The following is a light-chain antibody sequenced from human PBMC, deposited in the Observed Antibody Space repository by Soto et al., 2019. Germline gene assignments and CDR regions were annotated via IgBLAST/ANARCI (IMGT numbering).Light chain of an antibody. Sequence: DIQMTQSPSTLSASVGDRVTITCRASQSISYWLAWYQQKRGKAPKLLIQKASSLESGVPSRFSGSGYGTEFTLTISSLQPDDFANYYCQQYNTYSRTFGQGTTVEI. CDR2: KAS. CDR3: QQYNTYSRT. CDR1: QSISYW. V-gene: IGKV1-5*03. J-gene: IGKJ1*01.